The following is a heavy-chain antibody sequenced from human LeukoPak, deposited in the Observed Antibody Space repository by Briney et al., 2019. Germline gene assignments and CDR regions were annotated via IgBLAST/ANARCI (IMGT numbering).Heavy chain of an antibody. CDR3: ARGPQYVWGSYRYLDY. J-gene: IGHJ4*02. CDR1: GFTFSSYA. Sequence: GGSLRLSCAASGFTFSSYAMHRVRQAPGKGLEWVAVISYDGSNKYYADSVKGRFTISRDNSKNTLYLQMNSLRAEDTAVYYCARGPQYVWGSYRYLDYWGQGTLVTVSS. D-gene: IGHD3-16*02. V-gene: IGHV3-30-3*01. CDR2: ISYDGSNK.